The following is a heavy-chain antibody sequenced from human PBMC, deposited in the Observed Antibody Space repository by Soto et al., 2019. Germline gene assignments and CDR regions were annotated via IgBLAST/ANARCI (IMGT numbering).Heavy chain of an antibody. Sequence: GGFLRLSCAASGFTFSSYSMNWVLQAPGKGLEWVSSISSSSSYIYYADSVKGRFTISRDSAKNSLYLQMNSLRAEDTAVYYCARDPMHCSGGSCYYFDYWGQGTLVTVSS. CDR2: ISSSSSYI. CDR1: GFTFSSYS. CDR3: ARDPMHCSGGSCYYFDY. V-gene: IGHV3-21*01. J-gene: IGHJ4*02. D-gene: IGHD2-15*01.